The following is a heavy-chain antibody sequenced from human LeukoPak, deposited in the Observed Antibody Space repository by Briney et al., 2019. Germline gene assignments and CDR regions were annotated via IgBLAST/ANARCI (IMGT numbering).Heavy chain of an antibody. Sequence: ASVKVSCKASGYTFTGYYMHWVRQAPGQGLEWMGWINPNSGGTNYAQKFQGRVTMTRDTSISTAYMELSRLRSDDTAVYYCARRYYDSSGYPTSWFDPWGQGTLVTVSS. V-gene: IGHV1-2*02. CDR2: INPNSGGT. D-gene: IGHD3-22*01. CDR1: GYTFTGYY. J-gene: IGHJ5*02. CDR3: ARRYYDSSGYPTSWFDP.